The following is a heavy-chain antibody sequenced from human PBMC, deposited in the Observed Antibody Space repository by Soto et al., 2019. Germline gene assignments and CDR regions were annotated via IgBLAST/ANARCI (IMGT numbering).Heavy chain of an antibody. Sequence: GGSLRLSCAASGFTFSSYWMSWVRQAPGKGLEWVANIKQDGSEKYYVDSVKGRFTISRDNAKNSLYLQMNSLRAEDTAVYYCARAVYIYPPDDYDSIWGSYRPTRSYYYYYYMDVWGKGTTVTVSS. J-gene: IGHJ6*03. CDR2: IKQDGSEK. CDR3: ARAVYIYPPDDYDSIWGSYRPTRSYYYYYYMDV. CDR1: GFTFSSYW. V-gene: IGHV3-7*01. D-gene: IGHD3-16*02.